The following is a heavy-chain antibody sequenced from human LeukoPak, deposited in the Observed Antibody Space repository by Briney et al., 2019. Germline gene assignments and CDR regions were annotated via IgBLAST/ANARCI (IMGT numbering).Heavy chain of an antibody. J-gene: IGHJ6*02. CDR3: AQGGSEIYYFYHGMDV. Sequence: PGGSLRLSCAASGFTFSDHHMDWVRQAPGEGLEWVARIRNKANRYTTEYAASVKGRFTISRDDSENSLYLQMDSLKTEDTAVYYCAQGGSEIYYFYHGMDVWGRGTTVTVSS. CDR2: IRNKANRYTT. D-gene: IGHD3-10*01. CDR1: GFTFSDHH. V-gene: IGHV3-72*01.